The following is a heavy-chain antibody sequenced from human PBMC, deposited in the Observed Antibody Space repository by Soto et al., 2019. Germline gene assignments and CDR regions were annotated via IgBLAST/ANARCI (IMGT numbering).Heavy chain of an antibody. D-gene: IGHD5-18*01. CDR1: GRIFSSFP. Sequence: QVQVVQSGAEVKKPGSSVKISCKASGRIFSSFPTSWVRQVPGQGLGWMGGVISASVSVTYAPKFQGRVTMTAVNSAGIGYMELTSLTSEDTAIYYCARVGSRDAYNYVLDQWGPGTMVTVSS. V-gene: IGHV1-69*06. CDR2: VISASVSV. CDR3: ARVGSRDAYNYVLDQ. J-gene: IGHJ1*01.